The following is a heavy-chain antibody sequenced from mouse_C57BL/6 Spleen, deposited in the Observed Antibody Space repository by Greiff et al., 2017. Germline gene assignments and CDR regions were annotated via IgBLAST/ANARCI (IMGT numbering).Heavy chain of an antibody. CDR1: GYSFTSYY. CDR2: IYPGSGNT. CDR3: ARPGWDETWFAY. D-gene: IGHD4-1*01. J-gene: IGHJ3*01. Sequence: VKLQESGPELVKPGASVKISCKASGYSFTSYYIHWVKQRPGQGLEWIGWIYPGSGNTKYNEKFKGKATLTADTSSSTAYMQLSSLTSEDAAVYYCARPGWDETWFAYWGQGTLVTGSA. V-gene: IGHV1-66*01.